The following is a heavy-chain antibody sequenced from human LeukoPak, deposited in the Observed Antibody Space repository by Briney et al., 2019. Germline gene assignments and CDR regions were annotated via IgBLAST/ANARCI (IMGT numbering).Heavy chain of an antibody. Sequence: GGSLRLSCAASGFTFSSYSMNWVRQAPGKGLEWVSSISSSSSYIYYADSVKGRFTISRDNAKNSLYLQMNSLRAEDTAVYYCASTAPSITIFGVAQSNYFDYWGQGTLVTVSS. CDR2: ISSSSSYI. J-gene: IGHJ4*02. CDR3: ASTAPSITIFGVAQSNYFDY. D-gene: IGHD3-3*01. V-gene: IGHV3-21*01. CDR1: GFTFSSYS.